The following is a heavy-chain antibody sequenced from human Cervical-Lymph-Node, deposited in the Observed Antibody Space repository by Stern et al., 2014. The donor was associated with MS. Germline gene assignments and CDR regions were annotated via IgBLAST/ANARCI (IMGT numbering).Heavy chain of an antibody. D-gene: IGHD5-24*01. J-gene: IGHJ4*02. CDR1: GFTFGAFA. CDR2: ISWSSVTV. CDR3: AKGVEDGYNPAYFDY. Sequence: EVKLVESGGGLVQPGRALKLACAASGFTFGAFAMHWVRQAPGKDLEWVSGISWSSVTVAYADSVKGRFTISRDNAKNSLYLQMNSLRPEDTAHYFCAKGVEDGYNPAYFDYWGQGSLVIVSP. V-gene: IGHV3-9*01.